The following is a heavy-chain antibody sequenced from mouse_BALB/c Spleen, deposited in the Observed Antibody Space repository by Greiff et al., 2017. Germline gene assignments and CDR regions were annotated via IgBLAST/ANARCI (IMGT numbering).Heavy chain of an antibody. J-gene: IGHJ4*01. CDR2: INPSNGGT. CDR1: GFTFTSYY. V-gene: IGHV1S81*02. D-gene: IGHD2-4*01. CDR3: TKGSDYDYAMDY. Sequence: QVQLLQSGAELVKPGASVKLSCTASGFTFTSYYMSWVKQSPGQGLEWIGEINPSNGGTNFNDKFKSKATLTVDKSASTAYMQLSSLTSEDSAVYYCTKGSDYDYAMDYWGQGTTVTVSS.